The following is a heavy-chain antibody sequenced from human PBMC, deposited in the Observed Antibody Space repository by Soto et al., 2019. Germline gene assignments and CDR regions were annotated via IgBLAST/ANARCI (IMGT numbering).Heavy chain of an antibody. Sequence: QVQLVQSGAEVTKPGASVKLSCKASGYTFTSYYIHWVRQAPGQGLEWVAMINPGGGRTKNAQMFQGRVTLTRDTSTGTVDMELSSLTSADSAVYYCARGPSCGGDCYLFDCWGQGALVTVSS. D-gene: IGHD2-21*02. CDR1: GYTFTSYY. CDR3: ARGPSCGGDCYLFDC. CDR2: INPGGGRT. V-gene: IGHV1-46*01. J-gene: IGHJ4*02.